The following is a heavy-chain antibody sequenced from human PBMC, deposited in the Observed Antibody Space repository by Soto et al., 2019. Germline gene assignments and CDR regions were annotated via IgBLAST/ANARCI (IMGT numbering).Heavy chain of an antibody. J-gene: IGHJ3*02. V-gene: IGHV3-48*02. Sequence: PRGSQGLSCASSGFTHRRYSMNWFRQAPGEILEWISYISSSRPTVYYGDSVEGRFTISTVNARNSLYLQINSLRDEDTPVYYFPRLVIVAEGEAFAIWGQG. CDR2: ISSSRPTV. CDR3: PRLVIVAEGEAFAI. CDR1: GFTHRRYS. D-gene: IGHD3-22*01.